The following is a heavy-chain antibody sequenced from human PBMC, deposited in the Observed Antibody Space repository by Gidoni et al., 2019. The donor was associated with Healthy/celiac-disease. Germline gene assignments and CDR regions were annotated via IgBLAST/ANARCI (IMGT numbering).Heavy chain of an antibody. CDR3: APGGVSAYSYGGGQFDY. CDR2: FYPSGGST. Sequence: QVQLVQSRAEVTKPGASVKVSCKASGYMVPSFYMHWVRQAPGQGLEWMGTFYPSGGSTSYAQKFQGRVTMTRDKSTSTVYMELSSLRSEDTAVYFCAPGGVSAYSYGGGQFDYWGQGTLVTVSS. V-gene: IGHV1-46*01. D-gene: IGHD5-18*01. CDR1: GYMVPSFY. J-gene: IGHJ4*02.